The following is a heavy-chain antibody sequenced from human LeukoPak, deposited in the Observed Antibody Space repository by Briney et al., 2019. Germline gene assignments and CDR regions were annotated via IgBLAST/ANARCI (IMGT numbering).Heavy chain of an antibody. J-gene: IGHJ4*02. D-gene: IGHD6-25*01. V-gene: IGHV1-2*02. CDR1: GYTFTGYY. CDR2: INPNSGGT. Sequence: ASVKVSCKASGYTFTGYYMHWVRQAPGQGLEWMGWINPNSGGTNYAQKFQGRVTMTRDTSISTAYMELSRLRSDDTAVYYCARFGIAAADKYYFDYWGQGTLVTVSS. CDR3: ARFGIAAADKYYFDY.